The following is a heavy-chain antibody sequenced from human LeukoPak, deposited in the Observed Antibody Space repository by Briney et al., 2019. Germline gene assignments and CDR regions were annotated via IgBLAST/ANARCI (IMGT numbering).Heavy chain of an antibody. CDR1: GGSFSSYY. CDR3: ARGPTISETGYFDY. D-gene: IGHD1-1*01. Sequence: PSETLSLTCAVYGGSFSSYYWSWIRQSPGKGLERTAEINHRGDTNYNPSVKSRVTISVDTSKNQFSLKVTSLTAADTAVYYCARGPTISETGYFDYWGQGTLVTVSS. V-gene: IGHV4-34*01. J-gene: IGHJ4*03. CDR2: INHRGDT.